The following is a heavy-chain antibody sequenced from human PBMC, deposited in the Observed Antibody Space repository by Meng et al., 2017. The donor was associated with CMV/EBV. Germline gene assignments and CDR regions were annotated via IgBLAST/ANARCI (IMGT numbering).Heavy chain of an antibody. CDR3: GRRVYNWFDP. J-gene: IGHJ5*02. CDR1: GYRFTSYW. CDR2: IYPDDSDT. D-gene: IGHD2-8*01. V-gene: IGHV5-51*01. Sequence: KVSCKGSGYRFTSYWTGWVRQKPGKGLEWMGIIYPDDSDTRYSPSFQGQVTISADKSISTAYLQWSSLEASDTAMYYCGRRVYNWFDPWGQGTLVTVSS.